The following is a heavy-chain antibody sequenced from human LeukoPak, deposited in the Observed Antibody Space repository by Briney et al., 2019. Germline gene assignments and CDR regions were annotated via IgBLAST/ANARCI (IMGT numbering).Heavy chain of an antibody. J-gene: IGHJ4*02. D-gene: IGHD3-10*01. CDR1: GFTFSSYS. V-gene: IGHV3-53*01. CDR3: ARAKPKNMVRGLIMRRESRYYFDY. Sequence: GGSLRLSCAASGFTFSSYSMNWVRQAPGKGLEWVSVIYSGGSTYYADSVKGRFTISRDNSKSTLYIQMNSLRAEDTAVYYCARAKPKNMVRGLIMRRESRYYFDYWGQGTLVTVSS. CDR2: IYSGGST.